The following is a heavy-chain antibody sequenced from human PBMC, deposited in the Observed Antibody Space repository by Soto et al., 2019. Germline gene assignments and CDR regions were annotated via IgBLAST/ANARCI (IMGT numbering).Heavy chain of an antibody. D-gene: IGHD2-15*01. Sequence: ASVKVSCKASGYTFTSYDINWVRQATGQGLEWVGWMNPNSGNTGYAQKFQGRVTMTRNTSISTAYMELSSLRSEDTAVYYCARGGDIVVVVAATYWFDPWGQGTLVTVSS. V-gene: IGHV1-8*01. CDR1: GYTFTSYD. J-gene: IGHJ5*02. CDR2: MNPNSGNT. CDR3: ARGGDIVVVVAATYWFDP.